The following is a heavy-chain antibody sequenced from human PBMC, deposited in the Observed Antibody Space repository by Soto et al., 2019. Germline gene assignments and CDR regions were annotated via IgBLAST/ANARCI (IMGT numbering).Heavy chain of an antibody. Sequence: QVQLQESGPGLVKPSETLSLTCTVSGGSVSSGSYYWSWIRQPPGKGLEWIGYLYYSGSTNYNPSLKSQVTMSVDRSKNQFSLKLNSVTAADTAVYYCATTECGNPPIYWGQGTLVTVSS. CDR1: GGSVSSGSYY. CDR3: ATTECGNPPIY. D-gene: IGHD2-15*01. J-gene: IGHJ4*02. CDR2: LYYSGST. V-gene: IGHV4-61*01.